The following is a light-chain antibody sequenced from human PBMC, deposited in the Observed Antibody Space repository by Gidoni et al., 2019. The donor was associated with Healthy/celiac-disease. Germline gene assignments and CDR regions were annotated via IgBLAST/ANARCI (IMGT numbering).Light chain of an antibody. V-gene: IGKV3-11*01. J-gene: IGKJ3*01. CDR3: QQCSNWFAI. CDR2: DAS. CDR1: QIVSSY. Sequence: EIVLTPSPATLSLYPGERATLSCRSSQIVSSYLAWYQQKPGQAPRLLIYDASNRATGIPARFSGSGSGTDFTLTIRSLEPEDFAVDYCQQCSNWFAILGQGTKVDIK.